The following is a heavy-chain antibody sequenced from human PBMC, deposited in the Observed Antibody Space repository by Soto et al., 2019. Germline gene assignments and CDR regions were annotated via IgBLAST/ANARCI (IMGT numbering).Heavy chain of an antibody. CDR3: ANSAECGGDCYLFDY. Sequence: EVQLLESGGGLVQPGGSLRLSCAASGFTFSSYAMTWVRQAPGKGLEWVSAVSGSGVSTYYADSVKGRFPISRDNSKNTLYLQMSSLRAEDTALYYCANSAECGGDCYLFDYWGQGTLVNVSS. CDR2: VSGSGVST. CDR1: GFTFSSYA. J-gene: IGHJ4*02. V-gene: IGHV3-23*01. D-gene: IGHD2-21*01.